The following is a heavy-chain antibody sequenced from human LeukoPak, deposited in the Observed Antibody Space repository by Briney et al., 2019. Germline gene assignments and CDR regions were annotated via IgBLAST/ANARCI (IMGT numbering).Heavy chain of an antibody. V-gene: IGHV1-2*02. CDR1: GYTFTGYY. Sequence: ASVKVSCKASGYTFTGYYIYWVRQAPGQGLEWMGWINGKRGDTNYAQKFQDRVTMTRDTSISTFYIQLSSLTADDTAVYYCARDFDWGPDYWGQGTLVTVSS. CDR2: INGKRGDT. CDR3: ARDFDWGPDY. D-gene: IGHD3-9*01. J-gene: IGHJ4*02.